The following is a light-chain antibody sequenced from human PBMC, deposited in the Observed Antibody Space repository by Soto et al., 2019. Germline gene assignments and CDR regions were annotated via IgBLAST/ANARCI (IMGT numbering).Light chain of an antibody. CDR2: YTS. CDR3: QQYGTSEII. J-gene: IGKJ5*01. CDR1: QSLTNSY. Sequence: IVLTQSPDTLSFSPGNIATLSFGASQSLTNSYIAWYQLKPCQAPRLLIYYTSSRATGIPDRFSGSGSGTDFTLTITRLEPEDFAVFYCQQYGTSEIIFGQGTRLEIK. V-gene: IGKV3-20*01.